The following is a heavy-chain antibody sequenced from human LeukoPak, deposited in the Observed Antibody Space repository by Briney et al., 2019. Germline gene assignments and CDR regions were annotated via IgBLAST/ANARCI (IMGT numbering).Heavy chain of an antibody. CDR3: ARHAKAYGSSCDY. V-gene: IGHV5-51*01. CDR2: IYPSNSDT. CDR1: GYTFTTYW. D-gene: IGHD6-13*01. J-gene: IGHJ4*02. Sequence: GESLKISCKGSGYTFTTYWIAWVRQMPGKGLEWMGIIYPSNSDTRYSPSFQGQVTISADKSINTAYLQWSSLKASDTAMYYCARHAKAYGSSCDYWGQGTLVTVSS.